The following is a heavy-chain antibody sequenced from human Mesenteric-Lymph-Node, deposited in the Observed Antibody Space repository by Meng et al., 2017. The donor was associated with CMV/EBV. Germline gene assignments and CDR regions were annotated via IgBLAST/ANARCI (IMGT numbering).Heavy chain of an antibody. CDR2: ISFDRTKK. CDR1: FTFSNYP. V-gene: IGHV3-30-3*01. CDR3: ARGMGVYRFPGDGIDI. D-gene: IGHD2-2*02. Sequence: FTFSNYPMHWVRQAPGKGLEWVAVISFDRTKKYYGDSVKGRLTISRDNSKNTLYVEMNSLRAEDTAVYYCARGMGVYRFPGDGIDIWGQGTMVTVSS. J-gene: IGHJ3*02.